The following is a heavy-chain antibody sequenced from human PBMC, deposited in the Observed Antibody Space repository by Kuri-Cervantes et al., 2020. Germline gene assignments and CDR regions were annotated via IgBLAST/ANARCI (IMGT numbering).Heavy chain of an antibody. CDR3: ARDHYDFFYGVDV. CDR2: IYYSGST. D-gene: IGHD3-3*01. V-gene: IGHV4-31*03. CDR1: GGSISSSSYY. Sequence: LRLSCTVSGGSISSSSYYWSWIRQHPGKGLEWIGYIYYSGSTYYNPSLKSRVTISVDTSKNQFSLKLSSVTAADTAVYYCARDHYDFFYGVDVWGQGTTVTVSS. J-gene: IGHJ6*02.